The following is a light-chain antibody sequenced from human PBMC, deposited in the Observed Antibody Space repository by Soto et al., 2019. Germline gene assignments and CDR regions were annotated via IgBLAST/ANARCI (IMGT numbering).Light chain of an antibody. CDR3: QQYGSSPFT. CDR2: GVS. Sequence: EIVLTQSPGTLSWSPGERATLSCRASQTITLNYLAWYQQKPGQAPRLLIYGVSTRATGIPDKFSGSGSGTDFTLTISRLEPEDFAVYYCQQYGSSPFTFGPGSKVDIK. J-gene: IGKJ3*01. CDR1: QTITLNY. V-gene: IGKV3-20*01.